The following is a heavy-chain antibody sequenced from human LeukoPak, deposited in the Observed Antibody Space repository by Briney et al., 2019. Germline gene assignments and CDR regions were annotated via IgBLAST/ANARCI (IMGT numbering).Heavy chain of an antibody. Sequence: SETLSLTCAVSGYSISSGYYWGWIRQPPGKGLEWIGSIYHSGSTYYNPSLKSRATISVDTSKNQFSLKLSSVTAADTAVYYCARVLGWFDPWGQGTLVTVSS. CDR3: ARVLGWFDP. D-gene: IGHD1-26*01. CDR1: GYSISSGYY. J-gene: IGHJ5*02. CDR2: IYHSGST. V-gene: IGHV4-38-2*01.